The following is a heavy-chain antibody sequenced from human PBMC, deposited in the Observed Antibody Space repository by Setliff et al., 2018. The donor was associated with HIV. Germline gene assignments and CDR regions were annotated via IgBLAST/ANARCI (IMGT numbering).Heavy chain of an antibody. CDR1: GGSISSYY. CDR3: ARYYCPTGECYGFDI. J-gene: IGHJ3*02. CDR2: IHSSGST. D-gene: IGHD2-8*01. V-gene: IGHV4-4*09. Sequence: PSETLSLTCSVSGGSISSYYRSWIRQPPGKGLEWIGYIHSSGSTNCNPSLKSRVTISIDASNNKFSLKLTSVTAAETAVYYCARYYCPTGECYGFDIWGQGTRVTVSS.